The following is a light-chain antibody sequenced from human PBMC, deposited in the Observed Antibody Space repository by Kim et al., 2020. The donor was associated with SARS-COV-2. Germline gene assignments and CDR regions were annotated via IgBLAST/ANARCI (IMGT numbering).Light chain of an antibody. CDR2: DAS. J-gene: IGKJ1*01. Sequence: PGESATLSCRASQSVSSYLAWYQQKPGQAPRLLIYDASNRATGIPARFSGSGSGTDFTLTISSLEPEDFAVYYCQQRSNWPPMWTFGQGTKVDIK. CDR1: QSVSSY. V-gene: IGKV3-11*01. CDR3: QQRSNWPPMWT.